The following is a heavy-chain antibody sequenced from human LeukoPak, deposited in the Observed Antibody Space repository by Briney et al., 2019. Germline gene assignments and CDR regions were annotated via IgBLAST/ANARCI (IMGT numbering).Heavy chain of an antibody. Sequence: AASVKVSCKASGYTFTGYYMHWVRQAPGQGLEWMGWINPNSGGTNYAQKFQGWVTMTRDTSISTAYMELSRLRSDDTAVYYCAREMDCGGDCASPPLFDYWGQGTLVTVSS. V-gene: IGHV1-2*04. J-gene: IGHJ4*02. CDR2: INPNSGGT. D-gene: IGHD2-21*02. CDR3: AREMDCGGDCASPPLFDY. CDR1: GYTFTGYY.